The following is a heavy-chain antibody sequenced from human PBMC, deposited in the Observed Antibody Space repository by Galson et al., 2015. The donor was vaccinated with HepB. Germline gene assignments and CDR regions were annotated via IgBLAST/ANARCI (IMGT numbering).Heavy chain of an antibody. J-gene: IGHJ6*04. CDR2: FYPTGTT. D-gene: IGHD4/OR15-4a*01. CDR1: GDSISHDH. Sequence: TLSLTCTVSGDSISHDHWSWIRQSPGKGLEWIGYFYPTGTTNYNPSLQSRVTISVDRSKNQFSLKLTSVTAADTAVYYCTIGIDWAKYHVWGKGTTVIVSS. V-gene: IGHV4-59*01. CDR3: TIGIDWAKYHV.